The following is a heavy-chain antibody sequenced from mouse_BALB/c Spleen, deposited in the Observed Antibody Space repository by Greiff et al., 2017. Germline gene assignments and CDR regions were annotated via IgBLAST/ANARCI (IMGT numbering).Heavy chain of an antibody. CDR3: ARDRGYYDAMDY. D-gene: IGHD2-14*01. J-gene: IGHJ4*01. CDR1: GFTFSSYA. CDR2: ISSGGSYT. V-gene: IGHV5-9-3*01. Sequence: EVKLMESGGGLVKPGGSLKLSCAASGFTFSSYAMSWVRQTPEKRLEWVATISSGGSYTYYPDSVKGRFTISRDNAKNTLYLQMSSLRSEDTAMYYCARDRGYYDAMDYWGQGTSVTVSS.